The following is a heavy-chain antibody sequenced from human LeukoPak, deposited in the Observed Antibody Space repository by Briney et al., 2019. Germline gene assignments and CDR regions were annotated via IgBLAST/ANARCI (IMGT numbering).Heavy chain of an antibody. D-gene: IGHD6-13*01. CDR3: ANSLAAAGFHYYYGMDV. CDR1: GFTFSSYG. Sequence: PGGSLRLSCAASGFTFSSYGMHWVRQAPGKGLEWVAVISYDGSNKYYADSVKGRFTISRDNSKNTLYLQMNSLRAEDTAVYYCANSLAAAGFHYYYGMDVWGQGTTVTVSS. CDR2: ISYDGSNK. J-gene: IGHJ6*02. V-gene: IGHV3-30*18.